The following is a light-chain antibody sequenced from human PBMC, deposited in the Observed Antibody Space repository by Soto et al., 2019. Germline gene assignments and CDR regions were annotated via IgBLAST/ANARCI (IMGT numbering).Light chain of an antibody. CDR2: LNSDGSH. CDR1: SGHSSFA. Sequence: QAVVTQSPSASASLGASVKLTCTLSSGHSSFAIAWHQQQPEKGPRYLMKLNSDGSHSKGAGIPDRFSGSSSGAERYLTISSLQSEDEADYYCQTWGTGIVLFGGGTKLTVL. CDR3: QTWGTGIVL. V-gene: IGLV4-69*01. J-gene: IGLJ2*01.